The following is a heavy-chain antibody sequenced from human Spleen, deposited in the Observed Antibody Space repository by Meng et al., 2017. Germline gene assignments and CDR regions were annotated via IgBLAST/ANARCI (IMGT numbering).Heavy chain of an antibody. D-gene: IGHD3-9*01. CDR1: GFSLSTSGVA. J-gene: IGHJ4*02. Sequence: QITLKESGPTLVKPTRTLTLTCTFSGFSLSTSGVAVGWIRQPPGKALEWLALIYWDGDKRYSPSLKSRLAITKDTSKKQVVLTMTNMDPVDTAKYYCAHSGYDLLTGYYSHYFDQWGQGTLVTVSS. CDR2: IYWDGDK. V-gene: IGHV2-5*02. CDR3: AHSGYDLLTGYYSHYFDQ.